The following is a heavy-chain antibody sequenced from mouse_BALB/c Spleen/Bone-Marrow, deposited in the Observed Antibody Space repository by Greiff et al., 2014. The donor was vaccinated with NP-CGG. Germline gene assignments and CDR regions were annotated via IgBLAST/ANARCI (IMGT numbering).Heavy chain of an antibody. Sequence: QVQLKESGAELAKPGASVKMSCKASGYNFISYWMHWVIQRPGQGLERIGYINPSTGYTEYNQKLKDKATLTADKSSSKAYMQLSSLTSEDSAVYYCARNYDYDGGYYAMDYWGQGTSVTVSS. CDR1: GYNFISYW. D-gene: IGHD2-4*01. CDR3: ARNYDYDGGYYAMDY. CDR2: INPSTGYT. V-gene: IGHV1-7*01. J-gene: IGHJ4*01.